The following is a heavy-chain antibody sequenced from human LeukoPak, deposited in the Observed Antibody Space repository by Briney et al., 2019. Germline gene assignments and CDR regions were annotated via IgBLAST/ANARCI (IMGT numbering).Heavy chain of an antibody. CDR1: GGSIISSGYY. CDR3: AYTLAAAGNSHFAY. D-gene: IGHD6-13*01. Sequence: SETLSLTCTVSGGSIISSGYYWGWIRQPPGKGLEWVGSIYYAGGTYYNPSLKSRVTISVDTSKNHFSLKLISVTAADTAVYYCAYTLAAAGNSHFAYWGRGSLVTVSS. J-gene: IGHJ4*02. CDR2: IYYAGGT. V-gene: IGHV4-39*02.